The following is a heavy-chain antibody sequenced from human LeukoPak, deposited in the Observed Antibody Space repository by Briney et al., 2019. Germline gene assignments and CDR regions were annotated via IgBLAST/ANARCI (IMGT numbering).Heavy chain of an antibody. CDR3: AKEGPDCGGDCYGVFDY. J-gene: IGHJ4*02. D-gene: IGHD2-21*02. CDR1: GFTFSNYA. CDR2: IRDRGSTI. Sequence: GRSLRLSCAASGFTFSNYAVAWVRQVPGKGLEWVSVIRDRGSTIFYADSVKGRFTTSRDNSKNTLYLQMHSLRAEDTALYYCAKEGPDCGGDCYGVFDYWGRGTLVTVSS. V-gene: IGHV3-23*01.